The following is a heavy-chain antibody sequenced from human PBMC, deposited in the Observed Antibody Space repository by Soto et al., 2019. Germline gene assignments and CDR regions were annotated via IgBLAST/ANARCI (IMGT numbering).Heavy chain of an antibody. CDR1: GYTFTSYG. V-gene: IGHV1-18*01. Sequence: ASVKVSCKASGYTFTSYGISWVRQATGQGLEWMGWISAYNGNTNYAQKLQGRVTMTTDTSTSTAYMELRSLRSDDTAVYYCARIDIVVVVAAYGFDYWGQGTLVTVSS. CDR2: ISAYNGNT. D-gene: IGHD2-15*01. J-gene: IGHJ4*02. CDR3: ARIDIVVVVAAYGFDY.